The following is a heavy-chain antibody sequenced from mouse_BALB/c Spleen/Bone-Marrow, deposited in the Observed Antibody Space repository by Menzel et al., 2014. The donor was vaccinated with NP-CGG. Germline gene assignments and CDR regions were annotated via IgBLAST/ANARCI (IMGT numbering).Heavy chain of an antibody. Sequence: EVQLQQSGDELVKPGASAKISCKVSGYTFTDYNMDWVKQSHGKSLEWIGDINPSYDSTSYNQKFKGKATLTVDKSSSTAYVELRSLTSEDTAVYYCARRDGYDSYFDYWGQGTTLTVSS. CDR3: ARRDGYDSYFDY. D-gene: IGHD2-2*01. CDR2: INPSYDST. V-gene: IGHV1-18*01. CDR1: GYTFTDYN. J-gene: IGHJ2*01.